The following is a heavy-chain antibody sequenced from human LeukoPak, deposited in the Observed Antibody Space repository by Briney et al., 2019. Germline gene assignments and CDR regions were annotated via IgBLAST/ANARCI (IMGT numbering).Heavy chain of an antibody. V-gene: IGHV3-11*04. Sequence: GGSLRLSCAASGFTFSDYYMSWIRQAPGKGLEWVSHISSSGSGIYYADSVKGRFTISWDNTKNSLYLQMNSLRAEDTAVYYCARDGGYSYGYCFDYWGQGTLVTVSS. D-gene: IGHD5-18*01. CDR2: ISSSGSGI. CDR1: GFTFSDYY. CDR3: ARDGGYSYGYCFDY. J-gene: IGHJ4*02.